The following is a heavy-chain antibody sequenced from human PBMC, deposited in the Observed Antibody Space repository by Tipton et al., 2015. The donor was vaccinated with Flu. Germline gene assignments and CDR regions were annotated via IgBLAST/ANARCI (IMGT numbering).Heavy chain of an antibody. V-gene: IGHV3-7*01. CDR3: ERDGPPYSATSGWFDP. CDR1: GFTFESYW. D-gene: IGHD1-26*01. CDR2: VKQDGGEK. Sequence: GSLRLSCDASGFTFESYWMSWVRQTPGKGLEWVANVKQDGGEKHYVDSVKGRFTISRDNARNSLYLQMNSLRADDTAVYFGERDGPPYSATSGWFDPWGQGTRVTVSS. J-gene: IGHJ5*02.